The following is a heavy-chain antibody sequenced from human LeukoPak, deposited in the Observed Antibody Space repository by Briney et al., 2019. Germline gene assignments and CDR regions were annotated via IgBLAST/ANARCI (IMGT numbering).Heavy chain of an antibody. D-gene: IGHD4-17*01. CDR1: GYTFTGYY. CDR3: ASRRPPHYGDYPGAFDI. V-gene: IGHV1-2*02. J-gene: IGHJ3*02. CDR2: INPNSGGT. Sequence: ASVKVSCKASGYTFTGYYMHWVRQAPGQGLEWMGWINPNSGGTNYAQKFQGRVTMTRDTSISTAYMELSRLRSDDTAVYYCASRRPPHYGDYPGAFDIWGQGTMVTVSS.